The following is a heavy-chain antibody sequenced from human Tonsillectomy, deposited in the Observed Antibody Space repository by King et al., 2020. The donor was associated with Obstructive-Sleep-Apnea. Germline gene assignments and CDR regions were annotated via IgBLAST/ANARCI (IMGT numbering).Heavy chain of an antibody. Sequence: VQLQQSGPGLVKPSQTLSLTCGISGDSVSSNTAAWNWIRQSPSRGLEWLGRTYYRSKWYNDYAMSVKSRINIAADTSKNQFSLQLTSVTPEDTAVYFCASEDNSYFSYAMDGWGQGTTVTVSS. V-gene: IGHV6-1*01. CDR2: TYYRSKWYN. CDR1: GDSVSSNTAA. CDR3: ASEDNSYFSYAMDG. J-gene: IGHJ6*02. D-gene: IGHD1-20*01.